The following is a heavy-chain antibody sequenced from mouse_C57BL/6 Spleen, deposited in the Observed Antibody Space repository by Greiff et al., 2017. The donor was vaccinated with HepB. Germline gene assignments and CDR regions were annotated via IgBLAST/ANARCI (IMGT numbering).Heavy chain of an antibody. V-gene: IGHV1-80*01. CDR3: ARNTGHYAMDY. D-gene: IGHD4-1*01. J-gene: IGHJ4*01. CDR2: IYPGDGDT. CDR1: GYAFSSYW. Sequence: QVQLKQSGAELVKPGASVKISCKASGYAFSSYWMNWVKQRPGKGLEWIGQIYPGDGDTNYNGKFKGKATLTADKSSSTAYMQLSSLTSEDSAVYFCARNTGHYAMDYWGQGTSVTVSS.